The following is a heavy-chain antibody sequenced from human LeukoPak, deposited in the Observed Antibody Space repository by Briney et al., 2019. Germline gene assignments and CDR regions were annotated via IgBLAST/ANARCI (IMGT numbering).Heavy chain of an antibody. J-gene: IGHJ4*02. Sequence: GGSLRLSCAASGFTVSSNYMSWVRQAPGKGLEWVAFIRYDGSNKYYADSVKGRFTISRDNSKNTLYLQMNSLRAEDTAVYYCAKEGGVVIPFDYWGQGTLVTVSS. D-gene: IGHD3-3*01. V-gene: IGHV3-30*02. CDR1: GFTVSSNY. CDR2: IRYDGSNK. CDR3: AKEGGVVIPFDY.